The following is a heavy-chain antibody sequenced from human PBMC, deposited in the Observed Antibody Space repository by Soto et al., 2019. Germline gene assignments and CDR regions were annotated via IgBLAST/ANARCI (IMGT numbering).Heavy chain of an antibody. CDR1: GGSISSSSYY. CDR3: ARHLRGSTVTPNSYYYYYYMDV. Sequence: SETLSLTCTVSGGSISSSSYYWGWIRQPPGKGLEWIGSIYYSGSTYYNPSLKSRVTISVDTSKNQFSLKLSSVTAADTAVYYCARHLRGSTVTPNSYYYYYYMDVWGKGTTVTVSS. J-gene: IGHJ6*03. V-gene: IGHV4-39*01. CDR2: IYYSGST. D-gene: IGHD4-17*01.